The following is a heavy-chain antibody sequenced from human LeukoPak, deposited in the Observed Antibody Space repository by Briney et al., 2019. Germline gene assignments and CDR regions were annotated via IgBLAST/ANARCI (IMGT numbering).Heavy chain of an antibody. CDR1: GFTVSSNY. J-gene: IGHJ4*02. CDR3: VKRTTDYYYYDH. Sequence: PGGSLRLSCAASGFTVSSNYMSWVRQAPGKGLEWVSVIYSGGGTYYADSVKGRFTISRDNSKNTLYLQMNSLRAEDTAVYYCVKRTTDYYYYDHWGRGTLVTVSS. D-gene: IGHD3-9*01. CDR2: IYSGGGT. V-gene: IGHV3-66*01.